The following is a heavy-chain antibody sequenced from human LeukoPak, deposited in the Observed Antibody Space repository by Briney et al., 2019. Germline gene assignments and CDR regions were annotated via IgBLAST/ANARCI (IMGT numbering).Heavy chain of an antibody. J-gene: IGHJ6*02. CDR1: GGSFSGYY. Sequence: SETLSLTCAVYGGSFSGYYWSWIREPPGKGLEWIGETNHSGSTNYNPSLKSRVTISVDTSKNQFSLKLSSVTAADTAVYYCARSCRGTYYYYGMDVWGQGTTVTVSS. CDR3: ARSCRGTYYYYGMDV. D-gene: IGHD2-15*01. V-gene: IGHV4-34*01. CDR2: TNHSGST.